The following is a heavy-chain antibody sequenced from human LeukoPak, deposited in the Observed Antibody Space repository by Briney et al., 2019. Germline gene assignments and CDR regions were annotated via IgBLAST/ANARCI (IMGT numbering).Heavy chain of an antibody. CDR2: FDPEDGET. J-gene: IGHJ6*02. Sequence: GASVKVSCKVSGYTLTELSMHWVRQAPGKGLEWMGGFDPEDGETIYAQKFQGRVTMTEDTSTDTAYMELSSLRSEGTAVYYCATGSHGSGNYYGMDVWGQGTTVTVSS. CDR1: GYTLTELS. D-gene: IGHD3-10*01. CDR3: ATGSHGSGNYYGMDV. V-gene: IGHV1-24*01.